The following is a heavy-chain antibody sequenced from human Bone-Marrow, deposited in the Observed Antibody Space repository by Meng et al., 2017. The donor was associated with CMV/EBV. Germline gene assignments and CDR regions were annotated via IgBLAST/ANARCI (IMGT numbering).Heavy chain of an antibody. Sequence: GESLKISCAASAFTVSSNYMSWVRRAPGKGLQWVSLTYSDGTTYYADSVKGRFTISRDNAKNSLYLQMNSLRAEDTAVYYCARAYDYWGQGTLVTVSS. CDR3: ARAYDY. CDR2: TYSDGTT. CDR1: AFTVSSNY. J-gene: IGHJ4*02. V-gene: IGHV3-53*01.